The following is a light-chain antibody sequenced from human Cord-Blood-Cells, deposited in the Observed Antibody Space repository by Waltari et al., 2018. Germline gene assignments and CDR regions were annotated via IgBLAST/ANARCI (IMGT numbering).Light chain of an antibody. J-gene: IGLJ1*01. V-gene: IGLV2-8*01. CDR2: EVS. CDR1: SSDVAGSND. CDR3: SSYAGSNNYV. Sequence: QSALTQPPSASGSPGQSVTIPCTGTSSDVAGSNDVSWYQQHPGKAPKLMIYEVSKRPSGVPDRFSGSKSGNTASLTVSGLQAEDEADYYCSSYAGSNNYVFGTGTKVTVL.